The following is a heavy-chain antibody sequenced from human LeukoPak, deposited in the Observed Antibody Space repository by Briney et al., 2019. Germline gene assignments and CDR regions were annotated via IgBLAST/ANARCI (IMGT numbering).Heavy chain of an antibody. D-gene: IGHD6-13*01. CDR1: GYTFTGYY. V-gene: IGHV1-2*02. CDR3: ARALGQQLVLFSY. Sequence: ASVKVSCKASGYTFTGYYMHWVRQAPGQGLEWMGWFNPNSGGTNYAQKFQGRVTMTRDTSISTAYMELSRLRSDDTAVYYCARALGQQLVLFSYWGQGTLVTVSS. J-gene: IGHJ4*02. CDR2: FNPNSGGT.